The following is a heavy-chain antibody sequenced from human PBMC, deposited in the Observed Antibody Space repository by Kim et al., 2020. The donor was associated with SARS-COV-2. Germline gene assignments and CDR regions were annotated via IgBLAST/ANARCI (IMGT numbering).Heavy chain of an antibody. D-gene: IGHD3-22*01. CDR1: GFTVSSNY. Sequence: GGSLRLSCAASGFTVSSNYMSWVRQAPGKGLEWVSVIYSGGSTYYADSVKGRFTISRDNSKNTLYLQMNSLRAEDTAVYYCARESVIADYYYGMDVWGQGTTVTVSS. V-gene: IGHV3-53*01. CDR2: IYSGGST. CDR3: ARESVIADYYYGMDV. J-gene: IGHJ6*02.